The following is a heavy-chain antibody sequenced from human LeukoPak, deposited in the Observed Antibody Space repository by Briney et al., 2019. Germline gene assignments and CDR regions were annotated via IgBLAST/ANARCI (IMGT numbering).Heavy chain of an antibody. CDR1: GGTFSSYA. Sequence: ASVKVSCKASGGTFSSYAISWVRQAPGQGLEWMGRIIPILGIANYAQKFQGRVTITADKSTSTAYMELSSLRSEDTAVYYCASPPSAGYSGSPEYFQHWGQGTLVTVSS. CDR3: ASPPSAGYSGSPEYFQH. J-gene: IGHJ1*01. D-gene: IGHD1-26*01. CDR2: IIPILGIA. V-gene: IGHV1-69*04.